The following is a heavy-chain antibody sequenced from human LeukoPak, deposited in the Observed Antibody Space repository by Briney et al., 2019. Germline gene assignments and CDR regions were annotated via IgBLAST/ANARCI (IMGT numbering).Heavy chain of an antibody. CDR2: IYYTGGT. V-gene: IGHV4-59*01. Sequence: SETLSLTCTVSGGSINNFYWYWVRQPPRKGLEWIGYIYYTGGTNYNPSLKSRVTISVDTSKNLFSLRLTYLTAADTAVYYCARVGDSGTSFDYWGQGIQVTVSS. CDR1: GGSINNFY. J-gene: IGHJ4*02. CDR3: ARVGDSGTSFDY. D-gene: IGHD3-10*01.